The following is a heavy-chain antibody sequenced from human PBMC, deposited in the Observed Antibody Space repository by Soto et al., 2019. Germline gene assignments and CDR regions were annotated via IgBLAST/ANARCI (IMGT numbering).Heavy chain of an antibody. V-gene: IGHV4-34*01. Sequence: SETLSLTCAVYGGSFSGYYWSWIRQPPGKGLEWIGEINHSGSTNYNPSLKSRVTISVDTSKNQFSLKLSSVTAADTAVYYCARGLSVVAATLDYWGQGTLVTVSS. D-gene: IGHD2-15*01. J-gene: IGHJ4*02. CDR2: INHSGST. CDR3: ARGLSVVAATLDY. CDR1: GGSFSGYY.